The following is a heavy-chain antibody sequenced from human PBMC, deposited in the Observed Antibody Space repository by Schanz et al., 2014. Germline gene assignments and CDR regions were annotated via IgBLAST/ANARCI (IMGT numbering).Heavy chain of an antibody. CDR2: IHYDGTYK. J-gene: IGHJ4*02. Sequence: VQLVESGGGLVQPGGSLRLSCAASGFTVRSYAMHWVRQAPGKGLEWVAFIHYDGTYKYYADSVKGRFTISRDNAKNSLYLQMNSLRAEDTAVYYCAREKRRTEVVLDHWGQGTLVTVS. V-gene: IGHV3-30*02. CDR1: GFTVRSYA. CDR3: AREKRRTEVVLDH.